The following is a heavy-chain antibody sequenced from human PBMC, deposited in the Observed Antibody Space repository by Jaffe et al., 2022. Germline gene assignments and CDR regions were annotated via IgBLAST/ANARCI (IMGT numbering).Heavy chain of an antibody. CDR1: GYSISSGYY. J-gene: IGHJ4*02. CDR3: ARDLRGYSYGLGGY. Sequence: QVQLQESGPGLVKPSETLSLTCAVSGYSISSGYYWGWIRQPPGKGLEWIGSIYHSGSTYYNPSLKSRVTISVDTSKNQFSLKLSSVTAADTAVYYCARDLRGYSYGLGGYWGQGTLVTVSS. CDR2: IYHSGST. D-gene: IGHD5-18*01. V-gene: IGHV4-38-2*02.